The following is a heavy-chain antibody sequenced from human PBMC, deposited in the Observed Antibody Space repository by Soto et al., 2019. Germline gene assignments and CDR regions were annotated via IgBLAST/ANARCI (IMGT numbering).Heavy chain of an antibody. Sequence: ASVKVSCKVSGYTLTELSMHWVRQAPGKGLEWMGGFYPEDGETIYPQKFQGRVTMPEDTSPDTAYMELSSLRSEDTAVHYCATNANDCSNYYFDYWGQGTLVTVSS. CDR1: GYTLTELS. D-gene: IGHD4-4*01. V-gene: IGHV1-24*01. J-gene: IGHJ4*02. CDR3: ATNANDCSNYYFDY. CDR2: FYPEDGET.